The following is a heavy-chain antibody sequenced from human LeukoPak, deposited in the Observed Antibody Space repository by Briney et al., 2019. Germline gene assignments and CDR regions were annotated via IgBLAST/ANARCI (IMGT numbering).Heavy chain of an antibody. D-gene: IGHD3-10*01. Sequence: ASVKVSCKSSGYTFTSYGISWVRQAPGQGLEWMGWISAYSANAKHAQKFQGRVSMTTDTSTGTAYMELRSLRSDDTAVYYCARFSSAGYYASGLDYWGQGTLVTVSS. V-gene: IGHV1-18*01. J-gene: IGHJ4*02. CDR1: GYTFTSYG. CDR2: ISAYSANA. CDR3: ARFSSAGYYASGLDY.